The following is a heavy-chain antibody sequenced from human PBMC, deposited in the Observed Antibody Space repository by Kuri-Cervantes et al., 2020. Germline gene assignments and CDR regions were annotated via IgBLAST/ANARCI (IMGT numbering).Heavy chain of an antibody. Sequence: SQTLSLTCAVYGGSISSYYWSWIRQPPGKGLEWIGYIYYSGSTNYNPSLKSRVTISVDTSKNQFSLKLSSVTAADTAVYYCARGLTNWFDPWGQGTLVTVSS. J-gene: IGHJ5*02. CDR1: GGSISSYY. CDR3: ARGLTNWFDP. CDR2: IYYSGST. V-gene: IGHV4-59*12. D-gene: IGHD3-22*01.